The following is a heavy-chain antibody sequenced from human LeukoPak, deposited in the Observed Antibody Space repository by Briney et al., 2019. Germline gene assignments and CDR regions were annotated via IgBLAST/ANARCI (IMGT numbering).Heavy chain of an antibody. D-gene: IGHD3-10*01. CDR3: ARITMVRARYYYMDV. CDR1: GGTFSSYA. V-gene: IGHV1-69*13. J-gene: IGHJ6*03. Sequence: SVKVSCKASGGTFSSYAISWVRQAPGQGLEWMGGIIPIFGTANYAQKFQGRVTITADESTSTAYMELSSLRSEDTAVYYCARITMVRARYYYMDVWGKGTPVTVSS. CDR2: IIPIFGTA.